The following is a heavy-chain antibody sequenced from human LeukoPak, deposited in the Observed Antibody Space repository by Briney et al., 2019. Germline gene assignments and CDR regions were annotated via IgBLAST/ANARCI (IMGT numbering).Heavy chain of an antibody. D-gene: IGHD4-11*01. CDR2: IYYSGST. J-gene: IGHJ4*02. V-gene: IGHV4-34*09. CDR1: GGSFSGYY. Sequence: SETLSLTCAVYGGSFSGYYWSWIRQPPGKGLEWIGYIYYSGSTYYNPSLKSRVTISVDTSKNQFSLKLSSVTAADTAVYYCARESSVTTSAYDYWGQGTLVTVSS. CDR3: ARESSVTTSAYDY.